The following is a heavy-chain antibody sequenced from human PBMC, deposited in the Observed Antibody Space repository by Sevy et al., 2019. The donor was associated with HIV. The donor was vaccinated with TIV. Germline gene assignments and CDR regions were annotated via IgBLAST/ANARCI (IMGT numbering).Heavy chain of an antibody. V-gene: IGHV3-23*01. CDR3: AKSMGGFDAFDI. J-gene: IGHJ3*02. CDR2: ISGSGVST. D-gene: IGHD6-25*01. CDR1: GFTFSSYD. Sequence: GGSLRLSCAASGFTFSSYDMSWVRQAPGKGLEWVSVISGSGVSTYYADSVKGRFTISRDNSKNTLYLQLNSLRAEDTAVYDCAKSMGGFDAFDIWGQGTMVTVSS.